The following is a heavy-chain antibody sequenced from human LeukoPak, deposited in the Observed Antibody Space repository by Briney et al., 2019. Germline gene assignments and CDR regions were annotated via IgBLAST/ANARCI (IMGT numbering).Heavy chain of an antibody. CDR1: GFTFGDYA. CDR2: IRSKAYGGTA. CDR3: TRRPTVTTKGFWFDP. V-gene: IGHV3-49*04. Sequence: GRSLRLSXTASGFTFGDYAMSWVRQAPGKGLEWVGFIRSKAYGGTAEYAASVKGRFTISRDDSKSIAYLQMNSLKTEDTAVYYCTRRPTVTTKGFWFDPWGQGTLVTVSS. D-gene: IGHD4-11*01. J-gene: IGHJ5*02.